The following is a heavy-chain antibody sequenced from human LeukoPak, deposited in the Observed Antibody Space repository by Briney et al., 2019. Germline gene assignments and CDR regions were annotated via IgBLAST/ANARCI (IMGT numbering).Heavy chain of an antibody. CDR2: IIPILGIA. CDR1: GGTFSSYT. CDR3: ARSHSRAVPAANPLWGWFDP. Sequence: ASVKVSCKASGGTFSSYTISWARQAPGQGLEWMGRIIPILGIANYAQKFQGRVTITADKSTSTAYMELSSLRSEDTAVYYCARSHSRAVPAANPLWGWFDPWGQGTLVTVSS. D-gene: IGHD2-2*01. V-gene: IGHV1-69*02. J-gene: IGHJ5*02.